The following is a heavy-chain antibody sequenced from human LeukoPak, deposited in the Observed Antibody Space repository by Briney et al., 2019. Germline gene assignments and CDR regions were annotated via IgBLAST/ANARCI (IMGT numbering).Heavy chain of an antibody. D-gene: IGHD3-22*01. Sequence: ASVKVSCKASGYTFTGYYMHWVRQAPGQGLEWMGIINPSGGSTSYAQKFQGRVTMTRDTSTSTVYMELSSLRSEDTAVYYCAREGYYDSSGYYNWFDPWGQGTLVTVSS. CDR2: INPSGGST. J-gene: IGHJ5*02. V-gene: IGHV1-46*01. CDR1: GYTFTGYY. CDR3: AREGYYDSSGYYNWFDP.